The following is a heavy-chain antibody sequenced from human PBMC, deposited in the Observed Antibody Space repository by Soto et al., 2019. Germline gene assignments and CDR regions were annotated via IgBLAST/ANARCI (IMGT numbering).Heavy chain of an antibody. J-gene: IGHJ5*02. CDR3: ARGIATGQLDP. V-gene: IGHV1-3*01. CDR2: INPDNGNT. Sequence: QVPLVQPGAEVKKPGASVKISCKASGYTFTRYTMNWVRQAPGQRLEWMGWINPDNGNTKSSQKFQDRVIITRDTSASTAYMDLSSLRSEDTAVYYCARGIATGQLDPWGQGTLVTVSS. CDR1: GYTFTRYT. D-gene: IGHD2-15*01.